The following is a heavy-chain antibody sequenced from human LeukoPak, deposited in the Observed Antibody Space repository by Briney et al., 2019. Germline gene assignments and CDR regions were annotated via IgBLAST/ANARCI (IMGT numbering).Heavy chain of an antibody. V-gene: IGHV1-18*04. CDR3: VRGGYSTGYH. J-gene: IGHJ4*02. D-gene: IGHD2-8*02. Sequence: ASVKVSCKASGYTFTGYYMHWVRQAPGQGLEWMGWISTNNGNTNYAQKIRGRVTLTTDTSTSTAYMDLRSLRSDDTAVYYCVRGGYSTGYHWGQGTLVTVST. CDR1: GYTFTGYY. CDR2: ISTNNGNT.